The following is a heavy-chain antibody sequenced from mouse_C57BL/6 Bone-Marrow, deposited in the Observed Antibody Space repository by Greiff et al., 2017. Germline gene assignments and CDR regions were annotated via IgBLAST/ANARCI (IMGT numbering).Heavy chain of an antibody. J-gene: IGHJ4*01. D-gene: IGHD1-1*01. Sequence: VQLQQPGAGLVKPGASVTLSCKASGYSFTSSWMHWVNQRPGQGLEWLGLIHPNSGSTNYNANFKSQATLPADKSSSTDYMQLSILTSEDSAVYYCPYWFYAMDYWGKGTSVTVSS. CDR3: PYWFYAMDY. CDR2: IHPNSGST. CDR1: GYSFTSSW. V-gene: IGHV1-64*01.